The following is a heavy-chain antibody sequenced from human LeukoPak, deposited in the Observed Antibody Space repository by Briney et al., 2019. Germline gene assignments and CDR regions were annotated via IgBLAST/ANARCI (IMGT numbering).Heavy chain of an antibody. J-gene: IGHJ4*02. CDR2: IYNNGST. Sequence: PSETLSLTCTVSGGSISTYYWSWVRQPPGKGLQWIAYIYNNGSTDYNPSLKSRVTISVDTSKNQFSLKLNSVTAADTAVYYCGSRRTAMFGVIKGPIDYWGQGTLVTVSS. CDR3: GSRRTAMFGVIKGPIDY. D-gene: IGHD3-3*01. CDR1: GGSISTYY. V-gene: IGHV4-59*12.